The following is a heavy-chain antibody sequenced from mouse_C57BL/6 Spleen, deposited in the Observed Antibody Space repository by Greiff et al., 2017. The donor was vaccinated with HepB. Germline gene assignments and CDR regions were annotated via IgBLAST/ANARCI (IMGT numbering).Heavy chain of an antibody. Sequence: QVQLQQPGAELVMPGASVKLSCEASGYTFTSYWMHWVKQRPGQGLEWIGEIDPSDSYTNYNQKFKGKSTLTVDKSSSTAYMQLSSLTSEDSAVYYCARVGSGNYFYAMDYWGQGTSVTVSS. CDR3: ARVGSGNYFYAMDY. CDR2: IDPSDSYT. D-gene: IGHD2-1*01. J-gene: IGHJ4*01. CDR1: GYTFTSYW. V-gene: IGHV1-69*01.